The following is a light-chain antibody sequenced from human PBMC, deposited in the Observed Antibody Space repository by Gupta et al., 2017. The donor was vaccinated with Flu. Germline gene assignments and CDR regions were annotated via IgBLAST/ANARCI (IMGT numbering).Light chain of an antibody. CDR1: QSVSSSY. Sequence: EIVLTQSPGTLSLSPGERATLSCRASQSVSSSYLAWYQQKPGQAPRLLIYGACTRATGIPDRFSGSCSGTDFTLTISRLAPEDFAVYYCQQYGSSPFTFGPGTKVDIK. CDR2: GAC. CDR3: QQYGSSPFT. J-gene: IGKJ3*01. V-gene: IGKV3-20*01.